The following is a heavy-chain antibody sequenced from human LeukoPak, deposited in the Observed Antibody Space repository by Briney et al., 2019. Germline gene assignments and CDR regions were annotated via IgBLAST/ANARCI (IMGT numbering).Heavy chain of an antibody. V-gene: IGHV1-18*01. CDR3: ARDSGLSGGSRPLDY. J-gene: IGHJ4*02. CDR1: GYTFTSYG. Sequence: GASVKVSCKASGYTFTSYGISWVRQAPGQGLEWMGWISAYNGNTNYAQKLQGRVTMTTDTSTSPAYMELRSLRSEDTAVYYCARDSGLSGGSRPLDYWGQGTLVTVSS. D-gene: IGHD2-15*01. CDR2: ISAYNGNT.